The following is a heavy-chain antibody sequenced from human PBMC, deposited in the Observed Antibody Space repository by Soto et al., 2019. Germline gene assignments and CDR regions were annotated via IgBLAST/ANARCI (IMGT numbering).Heavy chain of an antibody. CDR1: GFTFSSYG. V-gene: IGHV3-30*18. D-gene: IGHD3-9*01. J-gene: IGHJ4*02. Sequence: QVQLVESGGGVVQPGRSLRLSCAAAGFTFSSYGMHWVRQAPGKGLEWVAVISYDGSNKYYADSVKGRFTISRDNSKNTLYLQMNNLRAEDTAVYYCAKGEGYDILTGYFYWGQGTLVTVSS. CDR3: AKGEGYDILTGYFY. CDR2: ISYDGSNK.